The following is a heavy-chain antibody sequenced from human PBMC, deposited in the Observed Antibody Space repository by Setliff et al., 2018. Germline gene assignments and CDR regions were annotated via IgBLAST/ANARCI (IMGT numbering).Heavy chain of an antibody. J-gene: IGHJ6*02. CDR1: GFTFSSFW. CDR2: INQDGSGK. Sequence: PGGSLRLSCAASGFTFSSFWMAWVRQSPGRGLEWVANINQDGSGKFYVDSVKGRFTISRDNAKNSLSLQMNGLRAEDASVYYCARDGVYYAMDVWGQGTTVTVSS. CDR3: ARDGVYYAMDV. V-gene: IGHV3-7*01.